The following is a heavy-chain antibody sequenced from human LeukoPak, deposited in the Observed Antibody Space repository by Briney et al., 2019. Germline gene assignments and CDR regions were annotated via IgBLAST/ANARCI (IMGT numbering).Heavy chain of an antibody. V-gene: IGHV4-34*01. D-gene: IGHD2-21*01. CDR1: GGSFSGYY. CDR3: AREFRGWFDP. CDR2: INHSGST. Sequence: SETLSLTCAVYGGSFSGYYWSWIRQPPGKGLEWIGEINHSGSTNYNPSLKSRVTISVDTSKNQFSLKLSSVTAADTAVYYCAREFRGWFDPWGQGTLVTVSS. J-gene: IGHJ5*02.